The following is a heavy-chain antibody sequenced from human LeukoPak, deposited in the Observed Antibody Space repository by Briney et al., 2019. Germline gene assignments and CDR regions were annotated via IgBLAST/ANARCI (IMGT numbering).Heavy chain of an antibody. CDR2: IYYSGST. V-gene: IGHV4-59*01. J-gene: IGHJ1*01. CDR3: ARAVAVAGTGHFQH. D-gene: IGHD6-19*01. Sequence: SETLSLTYTVSGGSISSYYWSWIRQPPGKGLEWIGYIYYSGSTNYNPSLKSRVTISVDTSKNQFSLKLSSVTAADTAVYYCARAVAVAGTGHFQHWGQGTLVTVSS. CDR1: GGSISSYY.